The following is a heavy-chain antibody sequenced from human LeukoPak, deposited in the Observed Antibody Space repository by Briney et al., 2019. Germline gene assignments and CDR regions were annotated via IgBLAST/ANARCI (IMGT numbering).Heavy chain of an antibody. CDR2: IYPGDSDT. Sequence: GESLKISCKGSGYSFTTYWIAWVRQMPRKGLEWMGIIYPGDSDTTYSPSFQGQVTISADKSISTAYLQWSSLKASDTAMYYCALGEYTYGYWWGQGTLVTVSS. CDR3: ALGEYTYGYW. D-gene: IGHD3-16*01. J-gene: IGHJ4*02. CDR1: GYSFTTYW. V-gene: IGHV5-51*01.